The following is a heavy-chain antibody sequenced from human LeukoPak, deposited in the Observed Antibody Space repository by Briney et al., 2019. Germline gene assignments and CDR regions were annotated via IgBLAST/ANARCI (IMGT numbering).Heavy chain of an antibody. Sequence: PGGSLRLSCAASGFTFSSYGMHWVRQAPGKGPEWVAVISYDGSNKYYADSVKGRFTISRDNSKNTLYLQMNSLRAEDTAVYYCGKSIAVAGDDAFDIWGQGTMVTVSS. J-gene: IGHJ3*02. CDR1: GFTFSSYG. D-gene: IGHD6-19*01. CDR2: ISYDGSNK. CDR3: GKSIAVAGDDAFDI. V-gene: IGHV3-30*18.